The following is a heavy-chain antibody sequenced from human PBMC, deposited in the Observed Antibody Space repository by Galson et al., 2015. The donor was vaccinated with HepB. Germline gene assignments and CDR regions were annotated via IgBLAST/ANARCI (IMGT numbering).Heavy chain of an antibody. J-gene: IGHJ4*02. V-gene: IGHV3-48*02. CDR3: ARLTGTTPGDFDY. CDR2: ISGSSGTI. Sequence: LRLSCAVSGFIFSNYGMNWVRQAPGKGPEWVAYISGSSGTIYYADSVKGRFTISRDNAKSSLFLHMTSLRDEDTAVYYCARLTGTTPGDFDYWGQGTLVTVSS. D-gene: IGHD1-7*01. CDR1: GFIFSNYG.